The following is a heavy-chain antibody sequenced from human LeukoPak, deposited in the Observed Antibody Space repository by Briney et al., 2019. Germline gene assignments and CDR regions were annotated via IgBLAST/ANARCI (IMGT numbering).Heavy chain of an antibody. D-gene: IGHD5-18*01. CDR3: ARYGNSYGLQIDY. Sequence: SETLSLTCTVSGGSISSGDYYWSWIRQPPGKGLEWIGCIYYSGSTYYNPSLKSRVTISVDTSKNQFSLKLSSVTAADTAVYYCARYGNSYGLQIDYWGQGTLVTVSS. V-gene: IGHV4-30-4*01. CDR2: IYYSGST. CDR1: GGSISSGDYY. J-gene: IGHJ4*02.